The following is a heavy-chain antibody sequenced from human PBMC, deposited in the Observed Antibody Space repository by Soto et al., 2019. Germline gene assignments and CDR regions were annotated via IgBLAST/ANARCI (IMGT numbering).Heavy chain of an antibody. CDR3: ARGGNRYSNVASGVGGFDY. Sequence: SETLSLTCTVSCASISSSYWSWIRQSPGKGLEWIGYVYHTGSTNYNPSLKSRVTISLDTPKSQFSLNLTSLTTADTAVYFCARGGNRYSNVASGVGGFDYWGQGSLVTVSS. V-gene: IGHV4-59*01. CDR1: CASISSSY. CDR2: VYHTGST. D-gene: IGHD5-12*01. J-gene: IGHJ4*02.